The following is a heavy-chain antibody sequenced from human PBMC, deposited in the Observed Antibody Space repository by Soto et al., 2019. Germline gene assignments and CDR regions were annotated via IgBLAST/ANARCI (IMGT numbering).Heavy chain of an antibody. J-gene: IGHJ4*02. CDR1: GYTFTSYG. CDR2: ISAYNGNT. V-gene: IGHV1-18*04. Sequence: ASVKVSCKASGYTFTSYGISWVRQAPGQGLEWMGWISAYNGNTNYAQKLQGRVIMTTDTSTSTAYMELRSLRSDDTAVYYCARDHFENFYGDYEFLYFDYWGQGTLVTVSS. D-gene: IGHD4-17*01. CDR3: ARDHFENFYGDYEFLYFDY.